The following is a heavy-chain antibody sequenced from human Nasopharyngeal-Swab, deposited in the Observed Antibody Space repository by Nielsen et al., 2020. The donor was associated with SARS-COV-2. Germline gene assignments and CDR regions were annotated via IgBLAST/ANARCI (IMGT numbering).Heavy chain of an antibody. V-gene: IGHV3-74*01. D-gene: IGHD6-13*01. Sequence: GESLKISCAASGSTFSSYWMHWVRQAPGKGLVWVSRIKSDGSTTNYADSVKGRFTISRDNAKNTLYLQMHSLRAEDTAVYYCTRDFSAAAGSFDIWGQGTMVTVS. CDR1: GSTFSSYW. CDR3: TRDFSAAAGSFDI. CDR2: IKSDGSTT. J-gene: IGHJ3*02.